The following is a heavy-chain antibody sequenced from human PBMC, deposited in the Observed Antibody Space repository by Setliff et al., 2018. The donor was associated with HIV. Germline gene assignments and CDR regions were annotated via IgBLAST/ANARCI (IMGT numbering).Heavy chain of an antibody. D-gene: IGHD2-2*01. Sequence: SETLSLTCTVSGGSISSGGFYWYWIRQPAGKGLEWIGRIYTSGTTNCNPSLKSRVTISMDTSKSQFSLRLTSVTAADTAVYYCAGQDIGAVPALGAFDIWGQGTMVTVSS. CDR3: AGQDIGAVPALGAFDI. CDR1: GGSISSGGFY. CDR2: IYTSGTT. V-gene: IGHV4-61*02. J-gene: IGHJ3*02.